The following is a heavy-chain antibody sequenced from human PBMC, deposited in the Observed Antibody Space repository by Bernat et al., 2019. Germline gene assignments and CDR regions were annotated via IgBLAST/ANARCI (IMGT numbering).Heavy chain of an antibody. V-gene: IGHV3-48*02. Sequence: EVQLVESGGGLVQPGGSLRLSCAASGFTFSSYSMNWVRQAPGKGLEWVSYISSSSSTIYYADSVKGRFTISRDNAKNSLYLQMNSLRDEDTAVYYCARDAIFDSWVHTGIAPSGMDVWGQGTTVTVSS. CDR2: ISSSSSTI. CDR1: GFTFSSYS. CDR3: ARDAIFDSWVHTGIAPSGMDV. J-gene: IGHJ6*02. D-gene: IGHD3-9*01.